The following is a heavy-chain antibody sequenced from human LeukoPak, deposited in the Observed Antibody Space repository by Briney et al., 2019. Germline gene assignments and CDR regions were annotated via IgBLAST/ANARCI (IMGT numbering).Heavy chain of an antibody. CDR1: GYILSKLS. V-gene: IGHV1-24*01. CDR2: FDPEDGET. D-gene: IGHD1-26*01. CDR3: ARDLDSGSHSL. Sequence: ASVKVSCKVSGYILSKLSMHWVRQAPGKGLEWMGGFDPEDGETIYAQKFQGRVTMTDDISTDIAYMDLSSLRSEDTAVYYCARDLDSGSHSLWGQGTLVTVSS. J-gene: IGHJ4*02.